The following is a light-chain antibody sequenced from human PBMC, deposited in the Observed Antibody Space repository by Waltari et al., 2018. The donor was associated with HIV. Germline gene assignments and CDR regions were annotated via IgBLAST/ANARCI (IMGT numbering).Light chain of an antibody. CDR3: QKVNNFPPR. CDR2: DAS. V-gene: IGKV1-12*01. CDR1: QDIRSW. J-gene: IGKJ2*03. Sequence: DIHITQSLSSVSASVGDTVNFTCRGSQDIRSWLAWYQQKPGKAPKLLISDASSLQSGVLLRFSGSGSVTDFTLTIRSLQREDFATYYCQKVNNFPPRFGQGTKLEIK.